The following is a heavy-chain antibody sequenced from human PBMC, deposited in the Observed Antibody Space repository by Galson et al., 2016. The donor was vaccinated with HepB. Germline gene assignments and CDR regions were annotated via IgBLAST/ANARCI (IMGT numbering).Heavy chain of an antibody. Sequence: SLRLSCAASGFTFSSYSMNWVRQVPGKGLEWLSYISGSSSTIYYADSVKGRFTISRDNAKNSLYLQMNSLRDEDTAVYYCARDQVGCSSANCFFDYWGQGTVVTVSS. CDR2: ISGSSSTI. V-gene: IGHV3-48*02. D-gene: IGHD2-2*01. J-gene: IGHJ4*02. CDR1: GFTFSSYS. CDR3: ARDQVGCSSANCFFDY.